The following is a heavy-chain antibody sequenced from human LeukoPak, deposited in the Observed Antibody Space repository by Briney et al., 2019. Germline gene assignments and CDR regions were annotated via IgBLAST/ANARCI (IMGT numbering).Heavy chain of an antibody. V-gene: IGHV3-30-3*01. CDR1: GFTFSSYA. Sequence: GGSLRLSCAASGFTFSSYAMHWVRQAPGKGLEWVAVISYDGSNKYYVDSVKGRFTISRDNSKNTLYLQMNSLRAEDTAVYYCARDSDGDYVFDYWGQGTLVTVSS. CDR2: ISYDGSNK. CDR3: ARDSDGDYVFDY. D-gene: IGHD4-17*01. J-gene: IGHJ4*02.